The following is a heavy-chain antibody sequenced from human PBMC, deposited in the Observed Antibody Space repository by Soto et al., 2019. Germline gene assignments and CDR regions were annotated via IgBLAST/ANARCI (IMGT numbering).Heavy chain of an antibody. CDR3: ARDGIDISGYERILDY. V-gene: IGHV3-66*01. Sequence: PGGSLRLSCAASGFTVSSNYMSWVRQAPGKGLEWVSLIYSGGSTYYADSVKGRFTISRDNSKNTLYLQMNSLRAEDTAVYYCARDGIDISGYERILDYWDQGSL. D-gene: IGHD5-12*01. CDR2: IYSGGST. CDR1: GFTVSSNY. J-gene: IGHJ4*02.